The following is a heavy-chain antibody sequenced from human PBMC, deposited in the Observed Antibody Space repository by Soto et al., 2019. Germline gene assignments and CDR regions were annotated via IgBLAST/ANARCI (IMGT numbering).Heavy chain of an antibody. Sequence: SETLSLTCTVSGGSISSSSYSWSWIRQPPGKGLEWIGYIYHSGSSYYNSSLKSRVTISVDRSKNQFSLKLSSVTAADTAVYYCARVPSPWGQGTLVTVSS. CDR1: GGSISSSSYS. CDR2: IYHSGSS. V-gene: IGHV4-30-2*01. CDR3: ARVPSP. J-gene: IGHJ5*02.